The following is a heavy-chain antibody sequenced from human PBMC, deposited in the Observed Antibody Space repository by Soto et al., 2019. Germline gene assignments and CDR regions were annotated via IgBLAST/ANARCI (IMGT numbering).Heavy chain of an antibody. CDR2: ISAYNGNT. V-gene: IGHV1-18*01. CDR3: ARVYYWGSGSDGRGSYYGMDV. CDR1: GYTFTSYG. D-gene: IGHD3-10*01. J-gene: IGHJ6*02. Sequence: QVQLVQSGAEVKKPGASVKVSCKASGYTFTSYGISWVRQAPGQGLEWMGWISAYNGNTNYEQKLQDRVTMTTDTSTSTAYMELSSLRSDDTSVYYSARVYYWGSGSDGRGSYYGMDVWGQGTTVTVSS.